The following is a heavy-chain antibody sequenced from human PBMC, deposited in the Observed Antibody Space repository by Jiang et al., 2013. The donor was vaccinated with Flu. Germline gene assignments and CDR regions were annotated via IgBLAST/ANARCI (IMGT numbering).Heavy chain of an antibody. CDR2: ISTSERT. V-gene: IGHV4-4*07. CDR3: ARGVRLDVTAPDI. J-gene: IGHJ4*02. D-gene: IGHD6-13*01. Sequence: SGPGLVKPSETLSLTCTVSGGSISSSSWSWIRQPAGKGLEWIGRISTSERTSYNPSLKSRLTMSVDTSENHFSLKLNAVTAADTAVYYCARGVRLDVTAPDIWGQGTLVTVSS. CDR1: GGSISSSS.